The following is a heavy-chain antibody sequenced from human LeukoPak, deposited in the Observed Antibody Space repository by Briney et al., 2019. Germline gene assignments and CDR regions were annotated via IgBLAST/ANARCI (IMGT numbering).Heavy chain of an antibody. D-gene: IGHD3-10*01. V-gene: IGHV1-24*01. J-gene: IGHJ5*02. CDR1: GYTLTELS. CDR2: FDPEDGET. CDR3: ATDSSSNPLWFGESTSPFDP. Sequence: ASVTVSCKVSGYTLTELSMHWVRQAPGKGLEWMGGFDPEDGETIYAQKFQGRVTMTEDTSTDTAYMELSSLRSEDTAVYYCATDSSSNPLWFGESTSPFDPWGQGTLVTVSS.